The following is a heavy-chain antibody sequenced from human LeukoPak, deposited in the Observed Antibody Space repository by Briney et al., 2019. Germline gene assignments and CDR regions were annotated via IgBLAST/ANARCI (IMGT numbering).Heavy chain of an antibody. Sequence: SETLSLTCTVSGYSISSGYYWGWIRQPPGNGLEWIGYISYSGNTKYNPSLKSRVTISVDTSKNQFSLKLSSVTAADTAVYYCARSSSEYCSGGSCFYFDYWGQGTLVTVSS. J-gene: IGHJ4*02. CDR3: ARSSSEYCSGGSCFYFDY. V-gene: IGHV4-61*01. CDR1: GYSISSGYY. CDR2: ISYSGNT. D-gene: IGHD2-15*01.